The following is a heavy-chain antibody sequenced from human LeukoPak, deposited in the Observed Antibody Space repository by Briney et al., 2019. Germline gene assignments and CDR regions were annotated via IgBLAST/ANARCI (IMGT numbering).Heavy chain of an antibody. CDR3: ARWGDGEKFDY. CDR2: IWYDGSNK. J-gene: IGHJ4*02. V-gene: IGHV3-33*01. CDR1: GFTFRSHG. Sequence: GGSLRLSCAASGFTFRSHGMHWVRQAPGKGLEWVAVIWYDGSNKYYADSVKGRFTISRDNSKNMLFLQMNSLTGEDTAVYYCARWGDGEKFDYWGQGTLLTVSS. D-gene: IGHD3-16*01.